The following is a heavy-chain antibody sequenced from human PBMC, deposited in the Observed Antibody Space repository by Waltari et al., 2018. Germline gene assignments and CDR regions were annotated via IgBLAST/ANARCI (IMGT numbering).Heavy chain of an antibody. D-gene: IGHD3-10*01. CDR3: AREGFGSDYYYGMDV. V-gene: IGHV4-59*01. Sequence: QMQLQESGPGLVKPSETLSLNCTVSGGFIISDYWSWIRQSPGKGLEWIGYIYYTGRTTYNPSLASRVTISVDTSKNLFSLNLNSISAADTAVYYCAREGFGSDYYYGMDVWGQGTTVTVSS. CDR2: IYYTGRT. J-gene: IGHJ6*02. CDR1: GGFIISDY.